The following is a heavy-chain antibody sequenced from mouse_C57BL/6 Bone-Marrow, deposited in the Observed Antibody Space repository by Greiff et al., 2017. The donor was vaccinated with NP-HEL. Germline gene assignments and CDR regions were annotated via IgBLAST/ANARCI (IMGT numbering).Heavy chain of an antibody. J-gene: IGHJ2*01. CDR3: ARHYDSNYFDY. CDR2: ISSGGSYT. V-gene: IGHV5-6*02. CDR1: GFTFSSYG. D-gene: IGHD1-1*01. Sequence: DVMLVESGGDLVKPGGSLKLSCAASGFTFSSYGMSWVRQTPDKRLEWVATISSGGSYTYYPDSVKGRFTFSRDNAKNTRYLQMSSLKSEDTAMYYCARHYDSNYFDYWGQGTTLTVSS.